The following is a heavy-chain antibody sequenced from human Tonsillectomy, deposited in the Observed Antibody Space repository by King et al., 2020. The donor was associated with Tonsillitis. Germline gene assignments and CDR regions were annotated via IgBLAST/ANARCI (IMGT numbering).Heavy chain of an antibody. CDR1: GFTFSNTG. CDR2: ISTDGRNK. J-gene: IGHJ4*02. CDR3: TKEEMTTIFNFDY. Sequence: VQLVESGGGVVQPGRSLRLSCAASGFTFSNTGMHWVRQAPGRGLEWVAGISTDGRNKFYADSVKGRFTVSRDNSKNTLYLEMNSLRAGDTALYYCTKEEMTTIFNFDYWGQGTLVTVSS. V-gene: IGHV3-30*18. D-gene: IGHD5-24*01.